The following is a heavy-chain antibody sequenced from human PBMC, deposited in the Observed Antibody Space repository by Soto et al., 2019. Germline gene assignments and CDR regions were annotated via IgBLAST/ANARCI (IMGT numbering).Heavy chain of an antibody. V-gene: IGHV3-33*01. J-gene: IGHJ6*02. CDR3: ARDPEPLVTYYYYGMDV. Sequence: PGGSLRLSCAASGFTFSSYGMHWVRQAPGKGLEWVAVIWYDGSNKYYADSVKGRFTISRDNSKNTLCLQMNSLRAEDTAVYYCARDPEPLVTYYYYGMDVWGQGTTVTVSS. CDR2: IWYDGSNK. CDR1: GFTFSSYG. D-gene: IGHD6-13*01.